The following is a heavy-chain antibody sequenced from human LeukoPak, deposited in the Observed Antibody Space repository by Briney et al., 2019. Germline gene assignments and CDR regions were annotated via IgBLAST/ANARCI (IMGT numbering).Heavy chain of an antibody. CDR2: IIPIFGTA. J-gene: IGHJ3*02. CDR3: ARDQGSSGYYSDDDDAFDI. CDR1: GGTFSSYA. Sequence: GASVKVSCKASGGTFSSYAISWVRQAPGQGLEWMGGIIPIFGTANYAQKLQGRVTITADESTSTAYMELSSLRSEDTAEDYCARDQGSSGYYSDDDDAFDIWGQGTMVTVSS. D-gene: IGHD3-22*01. V-gene: IGHV1-69*13.